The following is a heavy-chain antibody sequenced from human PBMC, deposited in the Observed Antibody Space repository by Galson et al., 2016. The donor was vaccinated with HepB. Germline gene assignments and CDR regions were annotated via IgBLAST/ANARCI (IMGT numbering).Heavy chain of an antibody. CDR2: IYYTGST. D-gene: IGHD3-3*01. J-gene: IGHJ6*02. Sequence: SETLSLTCTVSGGSVRSGIYYWSWLRQPPGEGLEWIGHIYYTGSTNYNPSLKRRVTISLDTSKNQFSLRRTSVTAADTAVYYCARDRRYDFSSGYPRYGMDVWGHGTTVTVSS. V-gene: IGHV4-61*01. CDR3: ARDRRYDFSSGYPRYGMDV. CDR1: GGSVRSGIYY.